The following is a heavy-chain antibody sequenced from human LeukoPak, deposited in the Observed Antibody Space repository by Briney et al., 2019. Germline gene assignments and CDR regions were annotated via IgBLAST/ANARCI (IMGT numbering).Heavy chain of an antibody. D-gene: IGHD6-19*01. CDR1: GFTFSSHS. CDR2: IDSSSTI. Sequence: GGSLRLSCVASGFTFSSHSMSWVRQAPGKGLEWLSYIDSSSTIDYEDSVKGRFTISRDNAKNSLYLQMDSLRAEDTAVYYCARGPASGAWLIDYWGQGTLVTVSS. V-gene: IGHV3-48*01. CDR3: ARGPASGAWLIDY. J-gene: IGHJ4*02.